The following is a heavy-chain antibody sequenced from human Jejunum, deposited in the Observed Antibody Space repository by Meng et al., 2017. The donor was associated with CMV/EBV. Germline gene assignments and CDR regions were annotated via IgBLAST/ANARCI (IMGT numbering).Heavy chain of an antibody. CDR1: GFTFSKHW. J-gene: IGHJ4*02. V-gene: IGHV3-7*01. D-gene: IGHD3-9*01. Sequence: TCEGSGFTFSKHWSTWGRQAPGKGLEWVANIKEDGSEKYYVDAVKGRFTISRDNVENSLFLQMNSLRADDTAVYYCARDRNLTFWGQGTLVTVSS. CDR3: ARDRNLTF. CDR2: IKEDGSEK.